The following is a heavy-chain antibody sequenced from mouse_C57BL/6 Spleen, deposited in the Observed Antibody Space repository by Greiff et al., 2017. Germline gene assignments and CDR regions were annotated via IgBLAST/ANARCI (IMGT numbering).Heavy chain of an antibody. D-gene: IGHD4-1*01. CDR3: ARGGVGPYFDY. CDR1: GYSITSGYY. CDR2: ISYDGSN. Sequence: DVKLQESGPGLVKPSQSLSLTCSVTGYSITSGYYWNWIRQFPGNKLEWMGYISYDGSNNYNPSLKNRISITPDTSKNQFFLKLNSVTTEDTATYYCARGGVGPYFDYWGQGTTLTVSS. J-gene: IGHJ2*01. V-gene: IGHV3-6*01.